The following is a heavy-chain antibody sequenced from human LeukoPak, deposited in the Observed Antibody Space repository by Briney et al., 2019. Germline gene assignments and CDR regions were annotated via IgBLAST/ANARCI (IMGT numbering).Heavy chain of an antibody. CDR3: AKDRGYSSSRTFDY. CDR2: ISSSSSTI. J-gene: IGHJ4*02. V-gene: IGHV3-48*01. Sequence: GGSLRLSCAASGFTFSSYSMNWVRQAPGKGLEWVSYISSSSSTIYYADSVKGRFTISRDNSKNTLYLQMNSLRAEDTAVYYCAKDRGYSSSRTFDYWGQGTLVTVSS. CDR1: GFTFSSYS. D-gene: IGHD6-13*01.